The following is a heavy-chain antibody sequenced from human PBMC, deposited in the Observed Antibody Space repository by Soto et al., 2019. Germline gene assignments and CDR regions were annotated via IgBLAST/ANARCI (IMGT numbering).Heavy chain of an antibody. CDR1: GLTVDNAW. CDR2: IKSKYDGETT. Sequence: EVQVVESGGGLVKTGGSLRLSCAASGLTVDNAWMSWVRQAPGKGLEWIVRIKSKYDGETTAYAAPVKGRFTISRDDSKDTVYLEVNDLKIDDTAVYFCAISDGWRRWSYLWGRGTLVTVSS. J-gene: IGHJ2*01. D-gene: IGHD6-19*01. CDR3: AISDGWRRWSYL. V-gene: IGHV3-15*01.